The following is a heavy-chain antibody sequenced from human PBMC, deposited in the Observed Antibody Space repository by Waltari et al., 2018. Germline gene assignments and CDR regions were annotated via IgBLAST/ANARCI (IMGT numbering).Heavy chain of an antibody. CDR3: TRQGDY. Sequence: EVQLVESGGGLVQPGGSLKLSCAASGFTFSGSAMHWVRQASGKGRWWVGRMRSKANSYATAYAASVKGRFTISRDDSKNTAYLQMNSLKTEDTAVYYCTRQGDYWGQGTLVTVSS. CDR1: GFTFSGSA. V-gene: IGHV3-73*01. J-gene: IGHJ4*02. CDR2: MRSKANSYAT.